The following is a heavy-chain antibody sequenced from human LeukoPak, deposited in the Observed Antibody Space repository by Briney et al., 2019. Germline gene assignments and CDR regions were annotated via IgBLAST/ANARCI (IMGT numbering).Heavy chain of an antibody. CDR3: ARAPMGTAALY. Sequence: ASVKVSCEASGYTFTNFDINWVRQAPGQGLEWMGWMNPNSGNAGYAQKFRGRVTLTRDTSISTAYMEVSSLRSEDTAFYYCARAPMGTAALYWGQGTLVTVSS. J-gene: IGHJ4*02. CDR1: GYTFTNFD. V-gene: IGHV1-8*01. D-gene: IGHD2-2*01. CDR2: MNPNSGNA.